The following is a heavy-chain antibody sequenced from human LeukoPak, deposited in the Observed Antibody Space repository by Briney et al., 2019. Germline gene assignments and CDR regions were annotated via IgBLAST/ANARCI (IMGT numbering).Heavy chain of an antibody. CDR2: IYYSGST. V-gene: IGHV4-39*01. CDR3: ASNPLRYFDWLFSDNYYYYGVDV. J-gene: IGHJ6*02. CDR1: GGSISSSSYY. Sequence: SETLSLTCTVSGGSISSSSYYWGWIRQPPGKGLEWIGSIYYSGSTYYNPSLKSRVTISVDTSKNQFSLKLSSVTAADTAVYYCASNPLRYFDWLFSDNYYYYGVDVWGQGTTVTVSS. D-gene: IGHD3-9*01.